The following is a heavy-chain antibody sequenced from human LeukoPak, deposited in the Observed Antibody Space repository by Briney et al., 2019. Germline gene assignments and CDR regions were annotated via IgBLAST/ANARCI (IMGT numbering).Heavy chain of an antibody. V-gene: IGHV3-48*03. CDR2: ISSSGSTI. D-gene: IGHD2-2*01. CDR3: ARDNSPQLTYMDV. Sequence: GGSLRLSCAASGFTFSSYEMHWVRQAPGKGLEGVSYISSSGSTIYYADSVKGRFTISRDNAKNSLYLQMNSLRAEDTAVYYCARDNSPQLTYMDVWGKGTTVTISS. CDR1: GFTFSSYE. J-gene: IGHJ6*03.